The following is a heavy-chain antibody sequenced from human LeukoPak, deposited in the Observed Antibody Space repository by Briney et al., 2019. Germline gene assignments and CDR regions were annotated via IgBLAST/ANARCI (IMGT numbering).Heavy chain of an antibody. V-gene: IGHV3-30*02. CDR2: IRYDGSNK. Sequence: GGSLRLSCAASGFTFSSHGMHWVRQAPGKGLEWVAFIRYDGSNKYYADSVKGRFTISRDNSKNTLYLQMNSLRAEDTAVYYCARTGYYDSSGYYYDDAFDIWGQGTMVTVSS. J-gene: IGHJ3*02. D-gene: IGHD3-22*01. CDR3: ARTGYYDSSGYYYDDAFDI. CDR1: GFTFSSHG.